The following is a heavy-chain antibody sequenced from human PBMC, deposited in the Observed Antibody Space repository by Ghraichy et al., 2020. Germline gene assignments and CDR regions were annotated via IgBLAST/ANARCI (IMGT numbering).Heavy chain of an antibody. Sequence: SETLSLTCAVYGGSFSGYYWSWIRQPPGKGLEWIGEINHSGSTNYNPSLKSRVTISVDTSKNQFSLKLSSVTAADTAVYYCARDHTYYDFWRSARKHEHFDYWGQGTLVTVSS. CDR2: INHSGST. CDR3: ARDHTYYDFWRSARKHEHFDY. J-gene: IGHJ4*02. CDR1: GGSFSGYY. V-gene: IGHV4-34*01. D-gene: IGHD3-3*01.